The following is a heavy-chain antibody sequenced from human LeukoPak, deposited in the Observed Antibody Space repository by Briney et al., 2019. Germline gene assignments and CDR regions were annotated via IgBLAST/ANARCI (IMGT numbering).Heavy chain of an antibody. V-gene: IGHV5-51*01. Sequence: RGESLQISCQGSGYRVTNYWIGWVRQMPGKGLEWMGIIYPGDSETRYSPSFQGQVTISADKSISTAYLQWSSLKASDTAMYYCARRRDLYSGSYYPFDYWGQGTLVTVSS. CDR1: GYRVTNYW. D-gene: IGHD1-26*01. CDR3: ARRRDLYSGSYYPFDY. J-gene: IGHJ4*02. CDR2: IYPGDSET.